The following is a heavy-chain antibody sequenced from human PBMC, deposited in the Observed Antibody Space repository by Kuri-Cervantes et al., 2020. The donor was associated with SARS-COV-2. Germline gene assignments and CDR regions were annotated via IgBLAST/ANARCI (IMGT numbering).Heavy chain of an antibody. CDR1: GYTFTNYG. CDR2: ISAYNGNT. J-gene: IGHJ6*02. D-gene: IGHD3-10*01. V-gene: IGHV1-18*01. Sequence: ASVKVSCKASGYTFTNYGISWVRQAPGQGLEWMGWISAYNGNTNYAQKLQDRVTMTTDTSTNTAYMELRSLRSDDTAVYYCARSGSAPYYYYGMDVWGQGTTVTVSS. CDR3: ARSGSAPYYYYGMDV.